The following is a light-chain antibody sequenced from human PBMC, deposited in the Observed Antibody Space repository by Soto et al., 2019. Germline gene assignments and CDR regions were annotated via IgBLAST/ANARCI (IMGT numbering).Light chain of an antibody. Sequence: QSVLTQPASVSGSPGQSITISCTGTSSDVGTYNYVSWYQQYPGKAPKLIIYDVSSRPSGVSHRFSGSKSGNTASLTISGLQAEDEADYYCSSYTTSSPYVFGTGTKLTVL. J-gene: IGLJ1*01. CDR2: DVS. CDR3: SSYTTSSPYV. V-gene: IGLV2-14*01. CDR1: SSDVGTYNY.